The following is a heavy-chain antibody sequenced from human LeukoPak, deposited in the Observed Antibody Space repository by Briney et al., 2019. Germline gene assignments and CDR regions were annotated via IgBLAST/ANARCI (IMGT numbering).Heavy chain of an antibody. CDR2: INQDGSEK. J-gene: IGHJ4*02. CDR1: GFTFTSYW. D-gene: IGHD6-13*01. Sequence: GGSLRLSCAASGFTFTSYWMSWVRQAPGKGLEWVANINQDGSEKFYADSVKGRFTISRDDAKKSLYLQMISLRAEDTAVYSCATDGQPFDHWGQGTLVIVSS. CDR3: ATDGQPFDH. V-gene: IGHV3-7*01.